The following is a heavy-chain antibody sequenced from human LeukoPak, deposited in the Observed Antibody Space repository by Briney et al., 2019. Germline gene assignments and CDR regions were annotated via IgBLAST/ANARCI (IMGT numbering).Heavy chain of an antibody. J-gene: IGHJ6*02. Sequence: PGGSLRLSCAASGFTFSSYAMSWVRQAPGKGLEWVSAISGSGGSTYYADSVKGRFTISRDNSKNTLYLQMNSLRAEDTAVYYCARDDGSGDPYYYYYYGMDVWGQGTTVTVSS. D-gene: IGHD3-10*01. CDR1: GFTFSSYA. CDR3: ARDDGSGDPYYYYYYGMDV. V-gene: IGHV3-23*01. CDR2: ISGSGGST.